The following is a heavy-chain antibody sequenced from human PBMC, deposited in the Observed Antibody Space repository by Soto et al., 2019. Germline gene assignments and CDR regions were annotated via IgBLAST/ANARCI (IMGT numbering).Heavy chain of an antibody. CDR3: AKDHGGGWVFPYYYYMDV. CDR2: ISGSGGST. D-gene: IGHD3-16*01. CDR1: GFTFANYA. V-gene: IGHV3-23*01. J-gene: IGHJ6*03. Sequence: PGGSLRLSCAASGFTFANYAMSWVRQAPGKGLEWVSAISGSGGSTYYADSVKGRFTISRDNSKNTLYLQMNSLRAEDTAVYYCAKDHGGGWVFPYYYYMDVWGKGTTVTVSS.